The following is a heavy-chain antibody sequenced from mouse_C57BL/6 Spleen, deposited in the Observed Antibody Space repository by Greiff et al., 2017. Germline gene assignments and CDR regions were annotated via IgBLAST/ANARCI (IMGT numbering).Heavy chain of an antibody. CDR1: GYSITSGYY. CDR3: AREDDYDYFDY. J-gene: IGHJ2*01. Sequence: DVKLQESGPGLVKPSQSLSLTCSVTGYSITSGYYWTWIRQFPGNKLEWMGYISYDGSNNYNPSLKNRISITRDTSKNQFFLKLNSVTTEDTATYYCAREDDYDYFDYWGQGTTLTVSS. D-gene: IGHD2-4*01. V-gene: IGHV3-6*01. CDR2: ISYDGSN.